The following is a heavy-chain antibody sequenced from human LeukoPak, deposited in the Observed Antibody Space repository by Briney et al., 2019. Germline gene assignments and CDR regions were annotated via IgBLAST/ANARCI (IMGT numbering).Heavy chain of an antibody. V-gene: IGHV1-24*01. D-gene: IGHD3-10*01. CDR1: GYTLTELS. CDR2: FDPEDGET. CDR3: ARGELLVDY. J-gene: IGHJ4*02. Sequence: ASVTVSFKVSGYTLTELSMHWVRQAPGKGLEWMGGFDPEDGETIYVQKFQGRVTMTEDTSTDTAYMDLTRLASDDTAVYYCARGELLVDYWGQGTLVAVS.